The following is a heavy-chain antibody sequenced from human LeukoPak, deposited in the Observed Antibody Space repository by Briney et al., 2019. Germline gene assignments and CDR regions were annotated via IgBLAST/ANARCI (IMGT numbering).Heavy chain of an antibody. J-gene: IGHJ4*02. CDR2: ISYDGSNK. CDR3: ARGFSGSYPNRVY. Sequence: GGSLRLSCAASGFTFNNYAMHWVRQAPGKGLEWVAVISYDGSNKYYADSVKGRFTISRDNSKNTLYLQMNSLRAEDTAVYYCARGFSGSYPNRVYWGQGTLVTVSS. D-gene: IGHD1-26*01. V-gene: IGHV3-30-3*01. CDR1: GFTFNNYA.